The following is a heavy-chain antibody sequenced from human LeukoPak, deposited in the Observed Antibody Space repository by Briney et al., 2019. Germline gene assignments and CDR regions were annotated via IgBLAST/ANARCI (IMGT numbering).Heavy chain of an antibody. CDR3: ARVVGRFGTYNIPH. V-gene: IGHV3-7*03. CDR1: VVTFTDDW. Sequence: GGALRLSCAGSVVTFTDDWMTCVRHAPGKGLECVSDINEDGSVKLYGESVKSRFIISRDNAKNSLYLEMTSLRSEDPAVYYCARVVGRFGTYNIPHWGQGTLVSVSS. CDR2: INEDGSVK. J-gene: IGHJ1*01. D-gene: IGHD3-10*01.